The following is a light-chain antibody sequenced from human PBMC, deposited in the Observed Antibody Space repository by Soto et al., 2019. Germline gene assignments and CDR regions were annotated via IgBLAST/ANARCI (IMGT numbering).Light chain of an antibody. V-gene: IGKV3-20*01. Sequence: ETVLTQSPGTLSLSPGEGATLSCRASQSVSSSYLAWYQQKPGQAPRLLIYGASSRATGIPARFSGSGSGTDFTLTISRLEPEDFAVYYCQQYGSSLAWTFGQGTKVDIK. CDR1: QSVSSSY. CDR2: GAS. J-gene: IGKJ1*01. CDR3: QQYGSSLAWT.